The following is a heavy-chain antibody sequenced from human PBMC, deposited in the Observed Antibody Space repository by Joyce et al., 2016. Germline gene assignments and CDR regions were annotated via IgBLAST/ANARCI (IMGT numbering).Heavy chain of an antibody. V-gene: IGHV4-39*01. CDR1: DDSVSNAIYH. CDR2: TQLSGGT. J-gene: IGHJ4*02. Sequence: QLQESGPRLVRPSETLSLTCTVSDDSVSNAIYHWGWSRQPPGKGLEWIAGTQLSGGTVYNPSLKSRVTLSVDASKKQFSLRLSSVTVADTAIYYCARSRMWERMTWGQGILVSVSS. CDR3: ARSRMWERMT. D-gene: IGHD1-26*01.